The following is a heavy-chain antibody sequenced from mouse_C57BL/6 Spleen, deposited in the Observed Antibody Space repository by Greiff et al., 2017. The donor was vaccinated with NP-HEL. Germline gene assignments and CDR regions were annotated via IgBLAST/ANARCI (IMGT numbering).Heavy chain of an antibody. V-gene: IGHV1-15*01. CDR2: IDPETGGT. CDR3: TRWGYYGSSLDY. D-gene: IGHD1-1*01. Sequence: VQLQQSGAELVRPGASVTLSCKASGYTFTDYEMHWVKQTPVHGLEWIGAIDPETGGTAYNQKFKGKAILTADKSSSTAYMELRSLTSEDSAVYYCTRWGYYGSSLDYWGQGTTLTVSS. CDR1: GYTFTDYE. J-gene: IGHJ2*01.